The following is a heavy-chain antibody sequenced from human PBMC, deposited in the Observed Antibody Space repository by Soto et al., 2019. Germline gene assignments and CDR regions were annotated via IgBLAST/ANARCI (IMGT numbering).Heavy chain of an antibody. V-gene: IGHV3-43D*04. Sequence: GGSLRLSCAASGFTFDDYAMHWVRQAPGKGLEWVSLISWDGGSTYYADSVKGRFTISRDNSKNSLYLQMNSLRAEDTALYYCAKDIEYSSGWPRSHSDYWGQGTLVTVSS. CDR2: ISWDGGST. D-gene: IGHD6-19*01. J-gene: IGHJ4*02. CDR1: GFTFDDYA. CDR3: AKDIEYSSGWPRSHSDY.